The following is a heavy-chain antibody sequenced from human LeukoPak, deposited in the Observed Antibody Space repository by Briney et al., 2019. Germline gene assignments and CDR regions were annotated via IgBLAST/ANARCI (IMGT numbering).Heavy chain of an antibody. CDR2: IYYSGST. J-gene: IGHJ4*02. Sequence: SETLSLTCTVSGGSISSSSYYWGWIRQPPGKGLEWIGSIYYSGSTYYNPSLKSRVTISVDTSKNHFSLKLSSVTAADTAVYYCARDQYYYDSSGYSHFDYWGQGTLVTVSS. D-gene: IGHD3-22*01. CDR1: GGSISSSSYY. CDR3: ARDQYYYDSSGYSHFDY. V-gene: IGHV4-39*07.